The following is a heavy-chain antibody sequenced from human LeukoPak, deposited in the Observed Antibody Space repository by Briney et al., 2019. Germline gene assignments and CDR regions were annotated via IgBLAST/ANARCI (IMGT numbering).Heavy chain of an antibody. Sequence: GGSLRLSCAASGFRFDDYPMHWVRQAPGRGLEWVSLISGDGGGTYYNDSVKGRFTTSRENSKNSLFLQMNNLRIEDTALYFCARDRPFTYYDSTGVLDYWGQGTLVTVSS. V-gene: IGHV3-43*02. D-gene: IGHD3-22*01. CDR2: ISGDGGGT. CDR3: ARDRPFTYYDSTGVLDY. J-gene: IGHJ4*02. CDR1: GFRFDDYP.